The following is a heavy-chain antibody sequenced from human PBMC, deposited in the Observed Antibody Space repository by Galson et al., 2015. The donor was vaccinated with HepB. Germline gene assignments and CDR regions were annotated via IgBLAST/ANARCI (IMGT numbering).Heavy chain of an antibody. V-gene: IGHV1-69*13. Sequence: SVKVSCKASGGTFSSYAISWVRQAPGQGLEWMGGIIPIFGTANYAQKFQGRVTITADESTSTAYMELSSLRSEDTAVYYCARDGERGQWLVRYWGQGTLVTVSS. D-gene: IGHD6-19*01. CDR1: GGTFSSYA. CDR2: IIPIFGTA. J-gene: IGHJ4*02. CDR3: ARDGERGQWLVRY.